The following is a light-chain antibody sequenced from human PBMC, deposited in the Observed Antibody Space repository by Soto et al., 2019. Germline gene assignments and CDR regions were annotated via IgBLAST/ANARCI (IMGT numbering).Light chain of an antibody. J-gene: IGLJ2*01. CDR2: RND. Sequence: QSVLTQPPSASGTPGQRVTIPCSGSSSNIGSNYVYWYQQLPGTAPKLLIYRNDQRPSGVPDRFSASKSGTSASLAISGLRTEDEADYYCSVWDDSLSGRLFGGGTKLTVL. V-gene: IGLV1-47*01. CDR3: SVWDDSLSGRL. CDR1: SSNIGSNY.